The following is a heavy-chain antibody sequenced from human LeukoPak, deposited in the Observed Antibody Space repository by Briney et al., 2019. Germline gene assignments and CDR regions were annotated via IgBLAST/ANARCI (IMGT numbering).Heavy chain of an antibody. Sequence: PGGSLRLSCAASGLTFSSYWMHWVRHVPGRGVMWVSAIDNDGGRTNYADSVKGRSTISRDNAKSTLYLQMTNLGAEDTAVYYCVRGGFGHAMDVWGQGTTVTVSS. J-gene: IGHJ6*02. CDR1: GLTFSSYW. CDR3: VRGGFGHAMDV. D-gene: IGHD3-10*01. V-gene: IGHV3-74*01. CDR2: IDNDGGRT.